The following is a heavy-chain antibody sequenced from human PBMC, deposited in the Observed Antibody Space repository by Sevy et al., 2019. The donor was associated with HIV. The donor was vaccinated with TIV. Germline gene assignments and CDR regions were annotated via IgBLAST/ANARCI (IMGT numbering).Heavy chain of an antibody. D-gene: IGHD4-17*01. CDR1: GFPFSSYE. V-gene: IGHV3-48*03. J-gene: IGHJ4*02. CDR3: ARDLPPSATTVAHFDY. CDR2: ITNSGSTK. Sequence: GGSLRLSCTASGFPFSSYEMNWVRQAPGKGLEWVSYITNSGSTKYYSDSVKGRFTISRDNAKNLLYLQMNNLRAEDTAVYYCARDLPPSATTVAHFDYWGRGTLVTVSS.